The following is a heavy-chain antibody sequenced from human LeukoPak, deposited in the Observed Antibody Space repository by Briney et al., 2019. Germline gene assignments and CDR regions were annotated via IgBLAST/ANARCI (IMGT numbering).Heavy chain of an antibody. CDR1: GFTASSNY. CDR3: ARIPHYYDSSGFFDY. CDR2: IYSGGST. Sequence: GGSLRLSCAASGFTASSNYMSWVRQAPGKGLEWVSVIYSGGSTYYADSVKGRFTISRDNSKNTLYLQMNSLRAEDTAVYYCARIPHYYDSSGFFDYWGQGTLVTVSS. D-gene: IGHD3-22*01. J-gene: IGHJ4*02. V-gene: IGHV3-53*01.